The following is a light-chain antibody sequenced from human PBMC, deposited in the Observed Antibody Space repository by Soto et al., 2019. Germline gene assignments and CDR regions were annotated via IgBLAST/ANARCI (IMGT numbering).Light chain of an antibody. Sequence: QSVLTQPASVSGSPGQSITISCTGTSSDVGGYNYVSWYQQHPGKAPKLMIYEVSNRPPGISNRFSGSKSGNTASLTISGLQAEDEADYYCSSYSSSSPLGHVIFGGGTKLTVL. V-gene: IGLV2-14*01. J-gene: IGLJ2*01. CDR2: EVS. CDR1: SSDVGGYNY. CDR3: SSYSSSSPLGHVI.